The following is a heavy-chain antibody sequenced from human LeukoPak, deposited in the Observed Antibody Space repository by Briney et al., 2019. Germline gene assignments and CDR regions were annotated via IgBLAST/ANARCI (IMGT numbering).Heavy chain of an antibody. V-gene: IGHV4-34*01. CDR1: GGSFSGYY. CDR3: ARDESGYYDSSGYGFDY. D-gene: IGHD3-22*01. J-gene: IGHJ4*02. Sequence: SETLSLTCAVYGGSFSGYYWSWIRQPPGKGLEWIGEINHSGSTNYNPSLKSRVTISVDTSKNQFSLKLSSVTAADTAVYYCARDESGYYDSSGYGFDYWGQGTLVTVSS. CDR2: INHSGST.